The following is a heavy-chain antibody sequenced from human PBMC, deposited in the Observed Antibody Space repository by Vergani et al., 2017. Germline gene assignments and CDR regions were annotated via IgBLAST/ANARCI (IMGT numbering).Heavy chain of an antibody. J-gene: IGHJ4*02. CDR1: GFTSSYYG. CDR3: VKDAGSYENFFDS. Sequence: QVHLVESGGGVVQPGRPLRLSCVVSGFTSSYYGMHWVRQAPGKGREWVAVISYDGTQKYYADSVKGRFTISRDNSRDTLYLQMNSLRPEDTATYYCVKDAGSYENFFDSWGQGTLVTVSS. CDR2: ISYDGTQK. V-gene: IGHV3-30*18. D-gene: IGHD1-26*01.